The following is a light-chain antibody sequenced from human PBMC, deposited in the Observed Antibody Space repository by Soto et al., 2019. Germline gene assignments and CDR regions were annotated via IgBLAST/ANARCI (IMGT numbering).Light chain of an antibody. V-gene: IGKV1-39*01. Sequence: DIQMTQSPSSLSASVGDRVTITCRASQSISIYLNWYQQKPGKAPKVLIYTASSLESGVPDRFSGSGSGTDFTLTISRLEPEDFAVYYCQQYGSSPWTFGQGTKVDIK. CDR2: TAS. J-gene: IGKJ1*01. CDR1: QSISIY. CDR3: QQYGSSPWT.